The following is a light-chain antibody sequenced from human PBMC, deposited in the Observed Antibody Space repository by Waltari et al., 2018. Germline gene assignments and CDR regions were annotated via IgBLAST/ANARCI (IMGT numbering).Light chain of an antibody. CDR2: GND. J-gene: IGLJ2*01. CDR1: IFNIGSGFN. CDR3: QSYDSTLGAV. V-gene: IGLV1-40*01. Sequence: QSVLTQPPSVSGAPGPRVTISCPGNIFNIGSGFNVHWYQQVPGTAPKLLIDGNDRRPSGVSDRFSGSRSGTSASLAITGLQPEDEADYYCQSYDSTLGAVFGGGTKLSVL.